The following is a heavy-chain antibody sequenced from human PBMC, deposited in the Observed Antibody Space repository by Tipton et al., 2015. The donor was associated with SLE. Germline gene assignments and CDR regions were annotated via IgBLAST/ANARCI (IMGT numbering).Heavy chain of an antibody. D-gene: IGHD6-13*01. V-gene: IGHV4-39*07. CDR3: ARGYGSSWYREFFDI. CDR2: IYYSGDY. J-gene: IGHJ2*01. CDR1: GGSIGSGSSY. Sequence: TLSLTCTVSGGSIGSGSSYWDWIRQPPGKELEWIGSIYYSGDYYYNPSLKTRVTVSIDTHMNQFSLRLTSLTAADTAFYYCARGYGSSWYREFFDIWGRGTLVTVSS.